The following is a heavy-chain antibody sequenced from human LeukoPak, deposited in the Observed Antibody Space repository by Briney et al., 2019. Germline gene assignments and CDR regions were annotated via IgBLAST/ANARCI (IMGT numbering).Heavy chain of an antibody. CDR3: ARGRDWNYMFFDY. D-gene: IGHD1-7*01. CDR2: IYTSGIT. Sequence: SETLSLTSTVYGGSISTYYWSWIRQPAGKGLEWIGRIYTSGITNYNPSLQSRVTMSVDTSKNQFSLKLNSVTAADTAVDYCARGRDWNYMFFDYWGQRTLVTVSS. J-gene: IGHJ4*02. CDR1: GGSISTYY. V-gene: IGHV4-59*10.